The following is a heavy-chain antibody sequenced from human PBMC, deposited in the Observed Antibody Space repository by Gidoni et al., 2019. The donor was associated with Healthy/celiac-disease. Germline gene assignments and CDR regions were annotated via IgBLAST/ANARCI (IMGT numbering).Heavy chain of an antibody. CDR1: GYTFTGYY. J-gene: IGHJ5*02. Sequence: QVQLVQSGAEVKKPGASVKVSCKASGYTFTGYYMHWVRQAPGQGLEWMGWINPNSGGTNYAQKFQGRVTMTRDTFISTAYMELSRLRSDDTAVYYCARDLGYCSGGSCYWFDPWGQGTLVTVSS. CDR2: INPNSGGT. V-gene: IGHV1-2*02. D-gene: IGHD2-15*01. CDR3: ARDLGYCSGGSCYWFDP.